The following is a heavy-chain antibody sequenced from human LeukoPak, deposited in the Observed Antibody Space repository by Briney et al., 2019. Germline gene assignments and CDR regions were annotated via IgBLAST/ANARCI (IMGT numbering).Heavy chain of an antibody. CDR2: IYSGGDT. CDR1: GLTVSSNF. V-gene: IGHV3-66*01. J-gene: IGHJ3*02. Sequence: GGSLRLSCAASGLTVSSNFMSWVRQAPGKGLEWVSVIYSGGDTYYADAVKGRFTISRDNSKNTLYLQMNSLRAEDTAVYYRVSPERIAAAGSRLDIWGQGTKVTVSS. CDR3: VSPERIAAAGSRLDI. D-gene: IGHD6-13*01.